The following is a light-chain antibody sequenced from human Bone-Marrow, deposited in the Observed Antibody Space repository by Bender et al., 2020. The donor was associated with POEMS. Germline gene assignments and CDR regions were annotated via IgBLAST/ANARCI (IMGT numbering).Light chain of an antibody. V-gene: IGLV2-23*01. CDR1: SSDVGTYNL. J-gene: IGLJ1*01. Sequence: SALTQPASVSGSPGQSVTISCTETSSDVGTYNLVSWYQQHPGKAPKLVIYEGSKRPSGVSNRFSGSTSDNTASLTISGLQAEDEGDYYCCSYSGSYTSSWVFGTGTKVTVL. CDR2: EGS. CDR3: CSYSGSYTSSWV.